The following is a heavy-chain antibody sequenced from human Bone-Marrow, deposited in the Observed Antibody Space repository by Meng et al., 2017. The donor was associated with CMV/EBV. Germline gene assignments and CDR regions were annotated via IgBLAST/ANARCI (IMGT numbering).Heavy chain of an antibody. CDR3: AQGLMVYED. V-gene: IGHV1-69*05. D-gene: IGHD2-8*01. Sequence: KVSCKAAGGTCSSYAISWVRQAPGQGLEWMGGIIPIFGTANYAQKFQGRVTITTDESTSTAYMELSSLRSEDTAVYYCAQGLMVYEDWGQGTLVTVSS. J-gene: IGHJ4*02. CDR2: IIPIFGTA. CDR1: GGTCSSYA.